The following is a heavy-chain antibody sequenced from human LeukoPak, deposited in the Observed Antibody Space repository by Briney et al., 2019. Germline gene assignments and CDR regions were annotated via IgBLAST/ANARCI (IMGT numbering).Heavy chain of an antibody. CDR1: GYTFTSYD. CDR3: ARGLLMVRGDYYYMDV. V-gene: IGHV1-8*01. CDR2: MNPNSGNT. D-gene: IGHD3-10*01. Sequence: ASVKVSCKASGYTFTSYDINWVRQATGQGLEWMGWMNPNSGNTGYAQKFQGRVTMTRNTSISTAYMELSSLRSEGTAVYYCARGLLMVRGDYYYMDVWGKGTTVTISS. J-gene: IGHJ6*03.